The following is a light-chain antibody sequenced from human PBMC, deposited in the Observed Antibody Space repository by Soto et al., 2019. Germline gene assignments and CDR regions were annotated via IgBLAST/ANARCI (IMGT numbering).Light chain of an antibody. J-gene: IGLJ1*01. CDR1: SSNIGAGYD. CDR2: GNS. CDR3: QSYDSSLTPYV. Sequence: QSVLTQPHSVSGAPGQRVTISCTGSSSNIGAGYDVHWYQQLPGTAPKLLIDGNSNRPSGVPDRFSGSKSGTSASLAITGLQAEDEADYYCQSYDSSLTPYVFGTGTQLTVL. V-gene: IGLV1-40*01.